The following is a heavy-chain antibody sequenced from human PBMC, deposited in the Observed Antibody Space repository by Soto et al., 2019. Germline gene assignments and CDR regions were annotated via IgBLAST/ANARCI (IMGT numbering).Heavy chain of an antibody. V-gene: IGHV1-2*04. Sequence: ASVKVSCKASGYTFTGYYMHWVRQAPGQGLEWMGWINPNSGGTNYAQKFQGWVTMTRDTSISTAYMELSRLRSDDTAVYYCASAWGMTTPGMDVWGQGTTVTVSS. CDR1: GYTFTGYY. D-gene: IGHD2-8*01. CDR3: ASAWGMTTPGMDV. CDR2: INPNSGGT. J-gene: IGHJ6*02.